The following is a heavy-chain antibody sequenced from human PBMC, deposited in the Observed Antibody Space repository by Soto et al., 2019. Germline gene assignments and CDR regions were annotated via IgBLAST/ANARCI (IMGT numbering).Heavy chain of an antibody. CDR3: AKAIHYDILTGYYYYCYGMDV. Sequence: WGSLSLSCTASGFTFSSNAMCWVRQAPGQGLAWVSALSVSGGSTYYADSVKGRFTISRDNSKNTLYLQMNSLRAEDTAVYYCAKAIHYDILTGYYYYCYGMDVWGQGTTVTVSS. J-gene: IGHJ6*02. CDR1: GFTFSSNA. CDR2: LSVSGGST. V-gene: IGHV3-23*01. D-gene: IGHD3-9*01.